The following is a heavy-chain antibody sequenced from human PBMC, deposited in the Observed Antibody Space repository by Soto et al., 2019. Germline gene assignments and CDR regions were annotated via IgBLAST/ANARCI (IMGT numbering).Heavy chain of an antibody. J-gene: IGHJ3*02. V-gene: IGHV3-66*04. Sequence: EVQLVESGGGLVQPGGSLRLSCAASGFTVSSNYMSWVRQAPGKGLGWVSVIYSGGSTYYADSVKGRFTISRDNTKHKQYLQMNSQRAEGPAVDYCASQKRITRVRGSKAGAGDILGQGTMVTVSS. CDR3: ASQKRITRVRGSKAGAGDI. CDR2: IYSGGST. D-gene: IGHD3-10*01. CDR1: GFTVSSNY.